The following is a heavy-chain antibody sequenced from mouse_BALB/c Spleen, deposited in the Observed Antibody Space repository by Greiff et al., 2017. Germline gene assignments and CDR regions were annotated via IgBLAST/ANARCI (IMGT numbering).Heavy chain of an antibody. J-gene: IGHJ4*01. D-gene: IGHD2-2*01. CDR3: VRDGYDYYYAMDY. V-gene: IGHV2-9-2*01. Sequence: VHLVESGPGLVAPSQSLSITCTVSGFSLTSYDISWIRQPPGKGLEWLGVIWTGGGTNYNSAFMSRLSISKDNSKSQVFLKMNSLQTDDTAIYYCVRDGYDYYYAMDYWGQGTSVTVSS. CDR1: GFSLTSYD. CDR2: IWTGGGT.